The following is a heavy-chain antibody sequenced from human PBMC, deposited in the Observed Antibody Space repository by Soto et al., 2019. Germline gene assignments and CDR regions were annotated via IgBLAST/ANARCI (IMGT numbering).Heavy chain of an antibody. CDR1: GGSISSYY. CDR2: IYYSGST. CDR3: ARHISEGAGSFDYYYYMDV. J-gene: IGHJ6*03. D-gene: IGHD3-16*01. Sequence: QVQLQESGPGLVKPSETLSLTCTVSGGSISSYYWSWIRQPPGKGLEWIGYIYYSGSTNYNPSLKMRVTISVDTSKNQFSLKRSSVTAADTAVYYCARHISEGAGSFDYYYYMDVWGKGTTVTVSS. V-gene: IGHV4-59*08.